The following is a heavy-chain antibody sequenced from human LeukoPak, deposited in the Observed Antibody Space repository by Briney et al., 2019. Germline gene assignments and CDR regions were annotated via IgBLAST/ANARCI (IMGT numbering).Heavy chain of an antibody. CDR1: GYTFTSYG. CDR2: ISAYNGNT. CDR3: ARGHPWNRVAATLGSRYSMDV. V-gene: IGHV1-18*01. D-gene: IGHD2-15*01. J-gene: IGHJ6*03. Sequence: ASVKVSCKASGYTFTSYGISWVRQAPGQGLEWMGWISAYNGNTNYAQKLQGRVTMTTDTSTSTAYMELRSLRSDDTAVYYCARGHPWNRVAATLGSRYSMDVWGKGTTATISS.